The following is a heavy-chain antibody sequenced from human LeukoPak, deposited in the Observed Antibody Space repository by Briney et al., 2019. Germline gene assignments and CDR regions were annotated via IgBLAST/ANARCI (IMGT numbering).Heavy chain of an antibody. CDR1: GFTFSSYA. CDR2: IRDSGDST. CDR3: AKDRIGMEWFYDY. Sequence: GGSLRLSCAASGFTFSSYAMYWVSQDPGKGLEWVSGIRDSGDSTYYADSVKGRFTVSRDNSKNTLYLQMNSLRAEDTAVYYCAKDRIGMEWFYDYWGQGTLVTVSS. D-gene: IGHD3-3*01. J-gene: IGHJ4*02. V-gene: IGHV3-23*01.